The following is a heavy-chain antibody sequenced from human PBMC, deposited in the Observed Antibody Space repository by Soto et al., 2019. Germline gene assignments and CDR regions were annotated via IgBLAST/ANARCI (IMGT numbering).Heavy chain of an antibody. CDR3: TKNYYVDS. V-gene: IGHV3-23*01. J-gene: IGHJ4*02. CDR1: GFTFSNYA. CDR2: INIVGGNT. Sequence: VQLLESGGGLVQPGGSLRLSCAASGFTFSNYAMSWVRQAPGKALEWVSSINIVGGNTNYADSVRGRFTMSRDDSKNTVFLQMNSLRAEDTAIYYCTKNYYVDSWGQGTLGTVSS.